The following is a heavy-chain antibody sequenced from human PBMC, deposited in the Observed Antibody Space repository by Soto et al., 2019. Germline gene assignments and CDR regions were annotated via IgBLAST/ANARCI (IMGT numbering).Heavy chain of an antibody. CDR2: ISYDGSNK. CDR3: ANRYCGGDCYSK. CDR1: GFTFSSYA. J-gene: IGHJ4*02. D-gene: IGHD2-21*02. V-gene: IGHV3-30-3*01. Sequence: QVQLVESGGGVVQPGRSLRLSCAASGFTFSSYAMHWVRQAPGKGLEWVAVISYDGSNKYYADSVKGRFTISRDNSKNTLYLQMNSLRAEDTAVYYCANRYCGGDCYSKWGQGTLVTVSS.